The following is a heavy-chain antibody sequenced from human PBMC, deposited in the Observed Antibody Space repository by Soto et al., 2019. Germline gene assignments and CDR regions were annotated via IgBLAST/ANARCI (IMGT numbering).Heavy chain of an antibody. D-gene: IGHD1-26*01. CDR3: ASGSPRGFDY. V-gene: IGHV4-39*01. Sequence: QLQLQESGPGLVKPSETLSLTCTVPGGSISSSSYYWDWIRQPPEKGLEWIGSIYYSGSTYYNPSLKSRVTISVDTSKNQFSLNLSSVTAADTAVYYCASGSPRGFDYWGQGTLVTVSS. CDR1: GGSISSSSYY. J-gene: IGHJ4*02. CDR2: IYYSGST.